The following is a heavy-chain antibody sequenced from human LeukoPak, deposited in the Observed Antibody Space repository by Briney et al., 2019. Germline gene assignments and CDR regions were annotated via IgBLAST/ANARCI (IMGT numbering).Heavy chain of an antibody. CDR2: ISGSGSSI. D-gene: IGHD3-10*01. V-gene: IGHV3-11*01. J-gene: IGHJ6*03. CDR1: GFSFSDYN. Sequence: GGSLRLSCAATGFSFSDYNMRWIRQAPGKGLEWVSFISGSGSSIYYADSVKGRFTISRDNAKSSLYLQMNSLRAEDTAVYYCARARPVRGVIPDYDYYYMDVWGKGTTVTVSS. CDR3: ARARPVRGVIPDYDYYYMDV.